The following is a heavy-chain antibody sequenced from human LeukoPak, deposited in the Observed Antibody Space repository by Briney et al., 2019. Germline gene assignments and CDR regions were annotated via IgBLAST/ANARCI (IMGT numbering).Heavy chain of an antibody. J-gene: IGHJ3*02. CDR1: GFTFSNYW. V-gene: IGHV3-7*01. D-gene: IGHD1-1*01. CDR3: AGYGREPETGTFNI. Sequence: GGSLRLSCAASGFTFSNYWMSWVRQAPGKGLEWVANIKQDGVEKYHVDSVKGRFSISRDNAKNSLFLQMNSLRAEDTAVYYCAGYGREPETGTFNIWGQGTMVTVSS. CDR2: IKQDGVEK.